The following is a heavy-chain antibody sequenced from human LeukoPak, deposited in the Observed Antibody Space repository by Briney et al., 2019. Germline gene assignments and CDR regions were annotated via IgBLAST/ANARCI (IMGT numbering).Heavy chain of an antibody. J-gene: IGHJ6*04. Sequence: PSETLSLTCTVSGGSISSYYWSWIRQPPGKGLEWIGYIYYSGSTNYNPSLKSRVTISVDTSKNQFSLKLSSVTAADTAVYYCARTPIWFGERWYYYGMDVWGKGTTVTVSS. D-gene: IGHD3-10*01. CDR2: IYYSGST. CDR1: GGSISSYY. CDR3: ARTPIWFGERWYYYGMDV. V-gene: IGHV4-59*01.